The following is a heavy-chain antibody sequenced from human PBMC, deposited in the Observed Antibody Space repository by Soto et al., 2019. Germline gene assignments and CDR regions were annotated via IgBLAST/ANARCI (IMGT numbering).Heavy chain of an antibody. Sequence: QVQLVQSGAEVKRPGSSVKVSCKASGDTFSFSSINWVRQAPGLGLEWMGRVNPILSMSNYARRFQGRVTMTADKSTSTAYMELSGLRSADTAMYYCATSYGSGYRAFDYWGQGALVTVSS. CDR3: ATSYGSGYRAFDY. CDR1: GDTFSFSS. D-gene: IGHD3-10*01. V-gene: IGHV1-69*04. J-gene: IGHJ4*02. CDR2: VNPILSMS.